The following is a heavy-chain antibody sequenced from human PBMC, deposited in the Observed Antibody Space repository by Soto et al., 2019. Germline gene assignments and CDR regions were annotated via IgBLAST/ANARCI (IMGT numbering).Heavy chain of an antibody. CDR2: IWYDGSNK. CDR3: VRDGWYSIQAPY. D-gene: IGHD6-19*01. V-gene: IGHV3-33*01. J-gene: IGHJ4*02. CDR1: GFTFSSHG. Sequence: QVQLVESGGGVVQPGRSLRLSCAASGFTFSSHGMHCVRQAPGKGLEWVAVIWYDGSNKYYADSVKGRFTISRDDSKNMVYLQMNSLRAEDTAVYYCVRDGWYSIQAPYWGQGTLVTVSS.